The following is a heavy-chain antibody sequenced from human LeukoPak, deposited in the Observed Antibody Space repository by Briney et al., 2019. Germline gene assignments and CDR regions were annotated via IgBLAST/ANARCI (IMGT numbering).Heavy chain of an antibody. CDR1: GYSFSSYW. V-gene: IGHV5-51*01. Sequence: GESLKISCTGSGYSFSSYWIGWVRQMPRKGLECMGIIYPGNSDTRYSPSFQGQVTISADRSISTAYLQWSSLKASDTAMYHCARLGGGSYAFDIWGQGTMVTVSS. CDR2: IYPGNSDT. CDR3: ARLGGGSYAFDI. J-gene: IGHJ3*02. D-gene: IGHD3-16*01.